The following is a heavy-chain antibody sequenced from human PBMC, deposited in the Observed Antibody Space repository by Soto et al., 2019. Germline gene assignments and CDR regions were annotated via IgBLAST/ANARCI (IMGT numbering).Heavy chain of an antibody. D-gene: IGHD3-10*01. Sequence: SETLSLTCTVSGGSISSYYWSWIRQPPGKGLEWIGYIYYSGSTNYNPSLKSRVTISVDTSKNQFSLKLSSVTAADTAVYYCARASPIWFGELLLSYYFGYWGQGTLVTVSS. V-gene: IGHV4-59*08. CDR1: GGSISSYY. CDR3: ARASPIWFGELLLSYYFGY. CDR2: IYYSGST. J-gene: IGHJ4*02.